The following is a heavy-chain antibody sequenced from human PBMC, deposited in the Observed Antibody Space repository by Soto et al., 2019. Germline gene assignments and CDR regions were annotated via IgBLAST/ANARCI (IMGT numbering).Heavy chain of an antibody. CDR2: ISTYTGNT. J-gene: IGHJ6*02. V-gene: IGHV1-18*01. CDR3: ARGYYYGPGRPTPGGMDV. D-gene: IGHD3-10*01. CDR1: GYTFTNYD. Sequence: QVHLVQSGAEVKKPGASVKVSCKASGYTFTNYDINWVRQAPGQGLEWMGWISTYTGNTNYAQKRQGRFTITTAHSPRTAYMELRGRGSDDTAVYYCARGYYYGPGRPTPGGMDVGGQGTTVTVPS.